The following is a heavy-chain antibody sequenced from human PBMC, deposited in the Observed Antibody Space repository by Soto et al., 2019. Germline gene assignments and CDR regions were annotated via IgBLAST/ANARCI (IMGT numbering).Heavy chain of an antibody. CDR1: GGSISSSSYY. V-gene: IGHV4-39*01. D-gene: IGHD3-3*01. CDR2: IYYSGST. J-gene: IGHJ5*02. CDR3: ARHPDPYYDEPVWFDP. Sequence: SETLSLTCTVSGGSISSSSYYWGWIRQPPGKGLEWIGSIYYSGSTYYNPSLKSRVTISVDTSKNQFSLKLSSVTAADTAVYYCARHPDPYYDEPVWFDPWGQGTLVTVSS.